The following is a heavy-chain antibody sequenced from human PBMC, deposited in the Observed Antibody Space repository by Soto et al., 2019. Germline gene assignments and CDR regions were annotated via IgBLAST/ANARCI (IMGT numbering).Heavy chain of an antibody. CDR3: ASSLGIVVNTTAFAY. D-gene: IGHD3-22*01. V-gene: IGHV1-69*13. CDR2: IIPIFGTA. J-gene: IGHJ4*01. CDR1: GGTFSSYA. Sequence: ASVKVSCKASGGTFSSYAISWVRQAPGQGLEWMGGIIPIFGTANYAQKFQGRVTITADESTSTAYMELSSLRSEDTAVYYCASSLGIVVNTTAFAYWGHGTLVTVSS.